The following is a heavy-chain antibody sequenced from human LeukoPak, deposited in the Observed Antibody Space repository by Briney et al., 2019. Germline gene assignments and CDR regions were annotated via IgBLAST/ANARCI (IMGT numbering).Heavy chain of an antibody. Sequence: SETLSLTCAVYGGSFSGYYWSWIRQPPGKGLEWIGEINHSGSTNYNPSLKSRVTISVDTSKNQFSLKLSSVTAADTAVYYCARVDTAMVLYDYWGQGTLVTVSS. CDR2: INHSGST. CDR1: GGSFSGYY. V-gene: IGHV4-34*01. CDR3: ARVDTAMVLYDY. D-gene: IGHD5-18*01. J-gene: IGHJ4*02.